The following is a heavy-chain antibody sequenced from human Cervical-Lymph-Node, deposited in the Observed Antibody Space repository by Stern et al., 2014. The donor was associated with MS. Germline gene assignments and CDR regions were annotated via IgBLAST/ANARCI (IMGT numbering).Heavy chain of an antibody. CDR3: ARVHSGGRGLVPKYFQY. CDR2: ISYDGSDQ. Sequence: DQLVESGGGVVQPGGSLRLSCAASGFTFSSYPMHWVRQTPGKGLEWVTVISYDGSDQAYAESVKGRFTISRDNSKSTLYLQMNSLSDDDTAVYYCARVHSGGRGLVPKYFQYWGQGTLVTVSS. CDR1: GFTFSSYP. D-gene: IGHD2-15*01. V-gene: IGHV3-30-3*01. J-gene: IGHJ1*01.